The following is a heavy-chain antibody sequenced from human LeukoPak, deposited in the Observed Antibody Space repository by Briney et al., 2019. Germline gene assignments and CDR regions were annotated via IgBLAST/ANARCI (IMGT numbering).Heavy chain of an antibody. CDR3: ARQVVIVPSSRGGPWFDP. J-gene: IGHJ5*01. D-gene: IGHD2/OR15-2a*01. Sequence: SETLSLTCSVSGASVKSDYWSWIRQSPGKGLEWIANVYYSGSTNYNPSLKSRVTISVDASKNQISLKLSSVTAADTAVYYCARQVVIVPSSRGGPWFDPWGQGTLVAVSS. V-gene: IGHV4-59*08. CDR1: GASVKSDY. CDR2: VYYSGST.